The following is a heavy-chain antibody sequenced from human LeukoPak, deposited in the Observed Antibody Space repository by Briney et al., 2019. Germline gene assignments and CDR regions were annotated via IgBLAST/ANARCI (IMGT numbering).Heavy chain of an antibody. CDR1: GGTFSSYA. Sequence: GASVKVSCKASGGTFSSYAISWVRQAPGQGLEWMGGIIPIFGTANYAQTLQGRVTITTDESTSTAYMELSSLRSEDTAVYYCARDRRKYYYDSSGNWYFDLWGRGTLVTVSS. V-gene: IGHV1-69*05. CDR2: IIPIFGTA. J-gene: IGHJ2*01. CDR3: ARDRRKYYYDSSGNWYFDL. D-gene: IGHD3-22*01.